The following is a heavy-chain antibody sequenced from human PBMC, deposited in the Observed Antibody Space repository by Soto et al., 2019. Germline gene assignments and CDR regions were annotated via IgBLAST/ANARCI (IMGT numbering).Heavy chain of an antibody. CDR1: GGSISSSDYF. D-gene: IGHD3-16*02. V-gene: IGHV4-39*01. CDR3: MRRRYFGGQPHSMYV. CDR2: ISYSGST. Sequence: QLQLQESGPGLVKPSETMSLTCTVSGGSISSSDYFWGWIRQPPGKGLEWIGSISYSGSTYYNPSFKSRVTISIDTSKYQFSLKLNSVTVADTAVYYCMRRRYFGGQPHSMYVGGQVTKVTVSS. J-gene: IGHJ6*02.